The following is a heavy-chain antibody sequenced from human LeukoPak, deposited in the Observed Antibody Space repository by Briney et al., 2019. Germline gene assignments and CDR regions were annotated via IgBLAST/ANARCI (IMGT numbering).Heavy chain of an antibody. J-gene: IGHJ4*02. CDR1: GFTFSRYW. CDR2: IKQDGSEK. V-gene: IGHV3-7*05. D-gene: IGHD4-23*01. Sequence: GGSLRLSCAASGFTFSRYWMSWVRQAPGKGLEWVSNIKQDGSEKYYVDSVRGRFTISRDDAKNSLYLQLNSLRAEDTAIYYCANSKTTVANFDYWGQGTLVTVSA. CDR3: ANSKTTVANFDY.